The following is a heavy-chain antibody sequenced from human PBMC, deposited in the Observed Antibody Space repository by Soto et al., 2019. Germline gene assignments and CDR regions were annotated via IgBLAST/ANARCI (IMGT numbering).Heavy chain of an antibody. J-gene: IGHJ3*02. CDR3: ARARLRGPSRAFDI. V-gene: IGHV4-30-2*01. CDR2: IYHSGST. Sequence: PSETLSLTCAVSGGSISSGGYSWSWIRQPPGKGLEWIGYIYHSGSTYYNPSLKSRVTISVDTSKNQFSLKLSSVTAADTAVYYCARARLRGPSRAFDIWGQGTMVTVSS. D-gene: IGHD4-17*01. CDR1: GGSISSGGYS.